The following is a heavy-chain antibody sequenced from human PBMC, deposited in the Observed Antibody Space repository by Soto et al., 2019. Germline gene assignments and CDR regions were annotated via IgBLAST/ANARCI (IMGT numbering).Heavy chain of an antibody. J-gene: IGHJ3*02. D-gene: IGHD3-10*01. CDR2: IYHSGVT. CDR1: GGSISSFY. CDR3: ARHNPDFYGSGTYSLTDALDI. V-gene: IGHV4-59*08. Sequence: QVHLQESGPGLVKPSETLSLTCTVSGGSISSFYWSWVRQPPGKGLEWIGFIYHSGVTDYSPSLQSLVSIPVDSSKTQFSLGLSSVTAADTTIYYCARHNPDFYGSGTYSLTDALDIWGQGTMVTVSS.